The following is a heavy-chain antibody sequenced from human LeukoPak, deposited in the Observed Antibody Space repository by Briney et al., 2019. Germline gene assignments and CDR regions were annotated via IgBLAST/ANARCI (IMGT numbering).Heavy chain of an antibody. CDR3: ARHRSYGTFDY. V-gene: IGHV4-59*08. D-gene: IGHD5-18*01. Sequence: SETLSLTWTVSGGSISSYYWSWIRQPPGEGLECIGYIYYSGSTNYNPSLKSRVTISVDTSKNQFSLKLSSVTAADTAVYYCARHRSYGTFDYWGQGTLVTVSS. CDR2: IYYSGST. J-gene: IGHJ4*02. CDR1: GGSISSYY.